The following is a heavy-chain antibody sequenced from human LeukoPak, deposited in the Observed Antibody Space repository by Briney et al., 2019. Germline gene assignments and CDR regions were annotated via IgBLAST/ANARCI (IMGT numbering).Heavy chain of an antibody. J-gene: IGHJ4*02. Sequence: ASVKVSCKASGYTFTGNYMHWVRQAPGQGLEWMGWINPNSGGTNYAQKFQGRVTMTADTSTDTVYMELSSLRSEDTAVYYCATEGKMVRGVYTDYWGQGTLVTVSS. CDR3: ATEGKMVRGVYTDY. D-gene: IGHD3-10*01. V-gene: IGHV1-2*02. CDR1: GYTFTGNY. CDR2: INPNSGGT.